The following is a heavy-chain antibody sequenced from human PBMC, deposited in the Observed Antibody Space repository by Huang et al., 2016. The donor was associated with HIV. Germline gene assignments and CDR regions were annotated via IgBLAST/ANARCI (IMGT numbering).Heavy chain of an antibody. CDR1: GGSVNSGYYY. CDR2: VFDGGNT. J-gene: IGHJ3*01. Sequence: QLQLQESGPGLVRPSETLSLTCSVSGGSVNSGYYYWGWIRQPPGKGLEWIAIVFDGGNTFYNPSLKSRVSMSVDTSKKRFSLNLSSVTAADTAVYFCARLPFDYVWGTQRQTALDELDVWGQGTMVTVSS. V-gene: IGHV4-39*01. D-gene: IGHD3-16*01. CDR3: ARLPFDYVWGTQRQTALDELDV.